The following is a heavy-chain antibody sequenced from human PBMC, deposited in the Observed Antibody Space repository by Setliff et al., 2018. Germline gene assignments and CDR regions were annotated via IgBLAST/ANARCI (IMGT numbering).Heavy chain of an antibody. CDR2: VYYSGSI. CDR3: ARQVEMATIAFDV. Sequence: PLETLSLTCTVSGGSISDSHYYWGWFRQPPGMRPEWIGTVYYSGSIYYNPSPKSRVTLFVDTSKDQFSLRLTSMTAADTAVYYCARQVEMATIAFDVWGQGTMVTVSS. CDR1: GGSISDSHYY. J-gene: IGHJ3*01. V-gene: IGHV4-39*01. D-gene: IGHD5-12*01.